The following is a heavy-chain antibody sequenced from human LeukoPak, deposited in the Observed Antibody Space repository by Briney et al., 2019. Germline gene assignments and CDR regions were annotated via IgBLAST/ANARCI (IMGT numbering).Heavy chain of an antibody. D-gene: IGHD5-12*01. CDR3: ARGYRAYYFDY. CDR2: IYSGGTT. CDR1: GFTVSSNY. Sequence: PGGSLRLSCAASGFTVSSNYMTWVRQAPGKGLEWVSFIYSGGTTYSADSVKGRFTISRDNSKNTLYLQMNSLRAEDTAVYYCARGYRAYYFDYWGQGTPVTVSS. J-gene: IGHJ4*02. V-gene: IGHV3-53*01.